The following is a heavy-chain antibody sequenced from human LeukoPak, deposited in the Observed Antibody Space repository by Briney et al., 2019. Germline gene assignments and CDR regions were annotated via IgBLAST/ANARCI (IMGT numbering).Heavy chain of an antibody. CDR3: ARVPGRSLPAAGMI. Sequence: ASVKVSCKASGYTFTSYGISWVRQAPGQGLEWMGWISAYNGNTNYAQKLQGRVTMTTGTSTSTAYMELRSLRSDDTAVYYCARVPGRSLPAAGMIWGQGTLVTVSS. V-gene: IGHV1-18*01. CDR1: GYTFTSYG. D-gene: IGHD6-13*01. J-gene: IGHJ4*02. CDR2: ISAYNGNT.